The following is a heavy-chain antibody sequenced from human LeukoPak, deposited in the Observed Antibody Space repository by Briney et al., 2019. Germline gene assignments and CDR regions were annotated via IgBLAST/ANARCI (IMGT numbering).Heavy chain of an antibody. D-gene: IGHD1-26*01. CDR1: GYTLTELS. CDR3: ATDGISGSYFSFDY. V-gene: IGHV1-24*01. J-gene: IGHJ4*02. Sequence: ASVKVSCKVSGYTLTELSMHWVRQAPGEGLEWMGGFDPEDGETIYAQKFQGRVTMTEDTSTDTAYMELSSLRSEDTAVYYCATDGISGSYFSFDYWGQGTLVTVSS. CDR2: FDPEDGET.